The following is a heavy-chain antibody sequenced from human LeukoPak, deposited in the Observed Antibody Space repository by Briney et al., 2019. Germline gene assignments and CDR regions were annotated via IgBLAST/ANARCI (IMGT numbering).Heavy chain of an antibody. CDR2: ISGSGGNT. V-gene: IGHV3-23*01. D-gene: IGHD1-26*01. J-gene: IGHJ4*02. CDR3: AKDSSGSYPYYFDY. CDR1: GFTFSSYA. Sequence: PGRSLRLSCAASGFTFSSYAMSWVRQAPGKGLEWVSAISGSGGNTYYADSVKGRFTISRDNSKNTLYLQMNSLRAEDTAVYYCAKDSSGSYPYYFDYWGQGTLVTVSS.